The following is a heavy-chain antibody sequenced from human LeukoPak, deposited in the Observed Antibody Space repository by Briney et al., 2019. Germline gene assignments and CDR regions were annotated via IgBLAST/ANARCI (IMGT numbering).Heavy chain of an antibody. CDR1: GGSMSSGSYY. V-gene: IGHV4-39*02. J-gene: IGHJ4*02. Sequence: SETLSLTCTVSGGSMSSGSYYWGWIRQPPGKGLEWIGSIFYSGTTYYNPSLKSRVTISVDTSKNHFSLRLTSVTAADTGTYYCAFSNYDPTFDYWGQGTLVTVSS. D-gene: IGHD4-11*01. CDR3: AFSNYDPTFDY. CDR2: IFYSGTT.